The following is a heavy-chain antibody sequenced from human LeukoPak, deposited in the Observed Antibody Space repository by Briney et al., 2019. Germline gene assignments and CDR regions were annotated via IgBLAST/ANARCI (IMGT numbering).Heavy chain of an antibody. CDR1: GGTFSSYA. Sequence: RWASVKVSCKASGGTFSSYAISWVRQAPGQGLEWMGGIIPIFGTANYAQKFQGRVTITTDESTSTAYMDLSSLRSEDTAVYYCARAWAACGGDCYSLFGFDYWGQGTLVTVSS. CDR3: ARAWAACGGDCYSLFGFDY. J-gene: IGHJ4*02. V-gene: IGHV1-69*05. D-gene: IGHD2-21*02. CDR2: IIPIFGTA.